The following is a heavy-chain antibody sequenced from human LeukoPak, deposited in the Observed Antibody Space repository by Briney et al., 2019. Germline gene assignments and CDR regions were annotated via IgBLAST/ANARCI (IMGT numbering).Heavy chain of an antibody. J-gene: IGHJ4*02. CDR3: VRNWSSPNDFDY. V-gene: IGHV3-7*01. CDR1: GFTFSTYW. D-gene: IGHD1-1*01. Sequence: GGSLRLSCAASGFTFSTYWMSWVRQAPGKGLEWVANIKQDGSEKYYVDSAKGRFTISRDNAKNSLYLQMNSLRAEDTAVYYCVRNWSSPNDFDYWGQGALVTVSS. CDR2: IKQDGSEK.